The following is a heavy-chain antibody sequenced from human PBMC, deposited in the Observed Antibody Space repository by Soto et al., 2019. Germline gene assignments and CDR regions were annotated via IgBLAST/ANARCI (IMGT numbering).Heavy chain of an antibody. D-gene: IGHD3-16*02. CDR1: GFTFSSYG. Sequence: GGSLRLSCAASGFTFSSYGIHWVRQAPGKGLEWVALISYDGSNKYYADSVKGRFTISRDDAKNTLYLQMNSLRAEDTAIYYCARELSAFGMDVWGQGTAVTVSS. V-gene: IGHV3-30*03. CDR2: ISYDGSNK. J-gene: IGHJ6*02. CDR3: ARELSAFGMDV.